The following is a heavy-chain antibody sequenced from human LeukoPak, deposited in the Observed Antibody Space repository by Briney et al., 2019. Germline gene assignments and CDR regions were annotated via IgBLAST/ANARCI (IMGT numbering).Heavy chain of an antibody. V-gene: IGHV4-38-2*02. Sequence: SETLSLTCSVSGYSISSGFYWGWIRQPPGKGLEWIGSIYHCGHTNYNPSLKSRVTISVDTSKNQFSLKLTSVTAADTAVYYCARDLPRLLGPIGDPYYYMDVWGTGTTVTVSS. CDR1: GYSISSGFY. CDR2: IYHCGHT. J-gene: IGHJ6*03. CDR3: ARDLPRLLGPIGDPYYYMDV. D-gene: IGHD7-27*01.